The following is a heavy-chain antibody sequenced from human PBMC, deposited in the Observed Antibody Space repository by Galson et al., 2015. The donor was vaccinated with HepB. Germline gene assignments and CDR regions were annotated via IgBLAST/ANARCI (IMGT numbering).Heavy chain of an antibody. CDR2: ISWDGGST. CDR3: AKDRYSSGWYGPDY. J-gene: IGHJ4*02. CDR1: GFTFDDYA. Sequence: SLRLSCAASGFTFDDYAMHWVRQAPGKGLEWVSLISWDGGSTYYADSVKGRVTVSRDNSKNSLSLQMNSLRVEDTALYYCAKDRYSSGWYGPDYWGQGTLVTVSS. D-gene: IGHD6-19*01. V-gene: IGHV3-43D*03.